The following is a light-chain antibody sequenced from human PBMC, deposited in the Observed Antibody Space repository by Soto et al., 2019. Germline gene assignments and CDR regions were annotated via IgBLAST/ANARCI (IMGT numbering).Light chain of an antibody. Sequence: IVLTQSTATLCLCPEERATLSCRASQSVRTYLAWYQQRPGQAPRLLIYDASYRATDIPPRFSGSGSGTDFTLTISSLEPEDFAVQYCQQRRSSPPSITSGQGTRLEIK. V-gene: IGKV3-11*01. J-gene: IGKJ5*01. CDR1: QSVRTY. CDR3: QQRRSSPPSIT. CDR2: DAS.